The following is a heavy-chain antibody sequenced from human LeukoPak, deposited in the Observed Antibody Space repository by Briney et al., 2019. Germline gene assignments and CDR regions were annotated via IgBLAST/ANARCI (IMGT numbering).Heavy chain of an antibody. D-gene: IGHD4-17*01. Sequence: PGGSLRLSCAASRFTFSSYARNWVRQAPGKGLEWVSSISGSGDNTHYADSVKGRFTISRDNSKNMMYLQMNSLRAEDTALYYCARDRYGDYSFDYWGQGILVTVSS. CDR1: RFTFSSYA. CDR2: ISGSGDNT. V-gene: IGHV3-23*01. CDR3: ARDRYGDYSFDY. J-gene: IGHJ4*02.